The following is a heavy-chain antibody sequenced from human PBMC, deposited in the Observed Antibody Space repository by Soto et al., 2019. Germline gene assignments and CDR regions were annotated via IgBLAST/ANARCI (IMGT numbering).Heavy chain of an antibody. CDR3: ACSKWYYYDSSGYYSYYFDY. V-gene: IGHV5-10-1*01. J-gene: IGHJ4*02. CDR2: IDPSDSYT. D-gene: IGHD3-22*01. Sequence: GESLKISCKGSGYSFTSYWISWVRQMPGKGLEWMGRIDPSDSYTNYSPSFQGHVTISADKSISTAHLQWSSLKASDTAMYYCACSKWYYYDSSGYYSYYFDYWGQGTLVTVSS. CDR1: GYSFTSYW.